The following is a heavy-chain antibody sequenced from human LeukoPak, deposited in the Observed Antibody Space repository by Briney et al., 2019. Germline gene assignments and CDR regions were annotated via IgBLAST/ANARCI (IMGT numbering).Heavy chain of an antibody. J-gene: IGHJ6*03. CDR3: ARDDYSDSYYYYYYMDV. D-gene: IGHD4-11*01. CDR2: MNASGNT. V-gene: IGHV4-4*07. CDR1: GGSISSYY. Sequence: NPSETLSLTCTVSGGSISSYYWNWIRQPAGKGLEWIGRMNASGNTNYNPSLKSRVTMSVDTSKNQFSLKLSSVTAADTAVYYCARDDYSDSYYYYYYMDVWGKGTTVTVSS.